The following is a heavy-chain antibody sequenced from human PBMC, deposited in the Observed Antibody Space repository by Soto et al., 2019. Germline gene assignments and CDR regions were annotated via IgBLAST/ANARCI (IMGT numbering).Heavy chain of an antibody. CDR1: VHTFTSYD. CDR2: MNPNSGNT. D-gene: IGHD2-15*01. Sequence: ASVKVSCKASVHTFTSYDINWVRQANGQVLDWMGWMNPNSGNTGYAQKFQGRVTMTRNTSISTAYMELSSLRSEDTAVYYCAIGYDRGSWLYYYYYYMDVWGKGTTVTVSS. J-gene: IGHJ6*03. V-gene: IGHV1-8*01. CDR3: AIGYDRGSWLYYYYYYMDV.